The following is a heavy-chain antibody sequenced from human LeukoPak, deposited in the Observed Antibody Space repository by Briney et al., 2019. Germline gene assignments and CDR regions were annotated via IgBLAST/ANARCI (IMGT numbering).Heavy chain of an antibody. V-gene: IGHV3-11*04. CDR1: GGSFSGYY. CDR3: AREVEDILTGLNAFDI. Sequence: LSLTCAVYGGSFSGYYWSWIRQPPGKGLEWVSYISSSGSTIYYADSVKGRFTISRDNAKNSLYLQMNSLRAEDTAVYYCAREVEDILTGLNAFDIWGQGTMVTVSS. J-gene: IGHJ3*02. CDR2: ISSSGSTI. D-gene: IGHD3-9*01.